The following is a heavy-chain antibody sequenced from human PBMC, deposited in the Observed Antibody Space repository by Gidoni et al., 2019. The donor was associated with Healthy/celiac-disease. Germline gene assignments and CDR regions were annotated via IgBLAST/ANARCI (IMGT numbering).Heavy chain of an antibody. D-gene: IGHD6-19*01. V-gene: IGHV4-34*01. J-gene: IGHJ4*02. CDR2: INHSGST. Sequence: QVQLQQWGAGLLKPSETLSLTCAVYGGSFSGYYWSWIRQPPGKGLEWIGEINHSGSTNYNPSLKSRVTISVDTSKNQFSLKLSSVTAADTAVYYCARDRGTVAGHMDFDYWGQGTLVTVSS. CDR1: GGSFSGYY. CDR3: ARDRGTVAGHMDFDY.